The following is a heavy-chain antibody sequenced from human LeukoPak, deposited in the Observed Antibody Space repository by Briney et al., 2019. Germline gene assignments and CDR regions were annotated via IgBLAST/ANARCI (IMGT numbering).Heavy chain of an antibody. J-gene: IGHJ3*02. Sequence: PGGSLRLSCAASGFTFSSYWMSWVRQAPGKGLEWVANIKQDGSEKYYVDSVKGRFTISRDNAKNSLYLQMNSLRAEDTAVYYCARGAYYYDSSGPDAFDIWGRGTMVTVSS. V-gene: IGHV3-7*03. CDR1: GFTFSSYW. CDR2: IKQDGSEK. D-gene: IGHD3-22*01. CDR3: ARGAYYYDSSGPDAFDI.